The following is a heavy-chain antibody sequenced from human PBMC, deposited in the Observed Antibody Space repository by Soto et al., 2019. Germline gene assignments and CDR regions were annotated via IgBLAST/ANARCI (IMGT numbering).Heavy chain of an antibody. CDR1: GGTFSSYA. V-gene: IGHV1-69*06. D-gene: IGHD2-21*02. J-gene: IGHJ1*01. Sequence: WASVKVSCKASGGTFSSYAISWVRQAPGQGLEWMGGIIPIFGTANYAQKFQGRVTITADKSTSTAYMELSSLRSEDTAVYYCARAALVVVTATGYFQHWGQGTLVTVSS. CDR3: ARAALVVVTATGYFQH. CDR2: IIPIFGTA.